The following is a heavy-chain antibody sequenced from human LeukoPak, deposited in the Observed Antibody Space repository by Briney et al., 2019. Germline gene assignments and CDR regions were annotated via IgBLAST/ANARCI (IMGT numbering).Heavy chain of an antibody. CDR3: AKGAQYYDF. Sequence: GGSLRLSCAASGFTFSSYSMNWVRQAPGKGLEWVSYISSSSSTIYYADSVKGRFTISRDNAKNSLYLQMNSLRAEDTAVYYCAKGAQYYDFRGQGTLVTVSS. CDR1: GFTFSSYS. CDR2: ISSSSSTI. J-gene: IGHJ4*02. V-gene: IGHV3-48*01. D-gene: IGHD3-3*01.